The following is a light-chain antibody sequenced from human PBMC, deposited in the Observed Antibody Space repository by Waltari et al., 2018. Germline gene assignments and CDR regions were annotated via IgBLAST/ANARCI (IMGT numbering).Light chain of an antibody. Sequence: DIQMTQSPSSLSASVGDRVSITCLASRDIRNYLNWYQQKPGKSPNLLIYDASNLETGVPSRFSGSRSGTNFTFTISSLQPEDIATYYCQQYDNFPITFGQRTRLEIK. V-gene: IGKV1-33*01. CDR1: RDIRNY. J-gene: IGKJ5*01. CDR2: DAS. CDR3: QQYDNFPIT.